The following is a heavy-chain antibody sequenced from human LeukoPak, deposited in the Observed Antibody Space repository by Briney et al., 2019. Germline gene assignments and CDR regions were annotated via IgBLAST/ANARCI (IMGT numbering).Heavy chain of an antibody. CDR3: ARGRIAARLNGVTWIDY. V-gene: IGHV4-34*01. Sequence: PSETLSLTCAVYGGSFSGYYWSWIRQPPGKGLEWIGEINHSGSTNYNPSLKSRVTISVDTSKNQFSLKLSSVTAADTAVYYCARGRIAARLNGVTWIDYWGQGTLVTVSS. CDR2: INHSGST. D-gene: IGHD6-6*01. CDR1: GGSFSGYY. J-gene: IGHJ4*02.